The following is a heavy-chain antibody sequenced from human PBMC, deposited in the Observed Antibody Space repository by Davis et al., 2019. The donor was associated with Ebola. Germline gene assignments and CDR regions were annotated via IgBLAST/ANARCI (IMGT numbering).Heavy chain of an antibody. J-gene: IGHJ5*02. CDR2: FDPEDGET. CDR1: GYTLTELS. D-gene: IGHD6-13*01. V-gene: IGHV1-24*01. Sequence: ASVKVSCKVSGYTLTELSMHWVRQAPGKGLEWMGGFDPEDGETIYAQKFQGRVTMTEDTSTDTAYMELSSLRSEDTAVYYCATVMYSSSWYPWFDPWGQGTLVTVPS. CDR3: ATVMYSSSWYPWFDP.